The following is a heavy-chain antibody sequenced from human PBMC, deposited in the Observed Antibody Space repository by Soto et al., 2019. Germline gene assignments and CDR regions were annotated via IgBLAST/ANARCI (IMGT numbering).Heavy chain of an antibody. CDR1: GFTFSSYA. CDR3: AKSDVVVVITNAGLAFDI. Sequence: GGSLRLSCTASGFTFSSYAMSWVRQAPGKGLEWVSAISGSGGSTYYADSVKGRFTISRDNSKNTLYLQMNSLRAEDTAVYYCAKSDVVVVITNAGLAFDIWGQGTMVTVSS. CDR2: ISGSGGST. V-gene: IGHV3-23*01. D-gene: IGHD3-22*01. J-gene: IGHJ3*02.